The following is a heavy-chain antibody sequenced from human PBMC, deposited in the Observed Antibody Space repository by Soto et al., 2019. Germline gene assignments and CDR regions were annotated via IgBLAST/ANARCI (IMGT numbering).Heavy chain of an antibody. J-gene: IGHJ6*02. V-gene: IGHV1-69*05. CDR1: GGTFSNYA. Sequence: ASVKVSCKASGGTFSNYAISWVRQAPGQGLEWMGGIIPIFGTPSYAQKFQGRVTSTTDKSTSTVYMELSSLRSEDTAVYYCARGGGEVAVAGWNYYYGMDVWGQGTTVT. CDR2: IIPIFGTP. D-gene: IGHD6-19*01. CDR3: ARGGGEVAVAGWNYYYGMDV.